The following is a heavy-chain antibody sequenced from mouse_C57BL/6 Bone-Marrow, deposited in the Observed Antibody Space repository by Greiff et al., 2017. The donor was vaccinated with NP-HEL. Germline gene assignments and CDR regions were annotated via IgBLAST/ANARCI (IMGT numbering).Heavy chain of an antibody. D-gene: IGHD2-3*01. Sequence: EVKVVESGGGLVQPGGSLKLSCAASGFTFSDYYMYWVRQTPEKRLEWVAYISNGGGSTYYPDTVKGRFTISRDNAKNTLYLKMSRLKSEDTAMYYCARHDGYYWYFDVWGTGTTVTVSS. CDR2: ISNGGGST. CDR3: ARHDGYYWYFDV. V-gene: IGHV5-12*01. CDR1: GFTFSDYY. J-gene: IGHJ1*03.